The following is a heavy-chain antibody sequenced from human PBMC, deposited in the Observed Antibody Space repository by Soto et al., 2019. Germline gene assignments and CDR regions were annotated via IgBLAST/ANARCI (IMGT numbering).Heavy chain of an antibody. Sequence: QVQLVESGGGVVQPGRSLRLSCAASGFTFSSYAMHWVRQAPGKGLEWVAVISYDGSNKYYADSVKGRFTISRDNSKNTLYLQMNSLRAEDTAVYYCARSFRYSGSYFAFDIWGQGTMVTVSS. D-gene: IGHD1-26*01. CDR3: ARSFRYSGSYFAFDI. CDR1: GFTFSSYA. CDR2: ISYDGSNK. J-gene: IGHJ3*02. V-gene: IGHV3-30-3*01.